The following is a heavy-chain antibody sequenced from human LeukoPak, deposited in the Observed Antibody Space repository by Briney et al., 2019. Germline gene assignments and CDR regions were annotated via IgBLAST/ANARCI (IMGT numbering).Heavy chain of an antibody. D-gene: IGHD6-6*01. CDR3: ASFRHTDI. CDR2: IDPDGDT. CDR1: GLSFNSYW. V-gene: IGHV3-74*03. Sequence: GPSLRPACAPSGLSFNSYWIRSVRQAPRKGLVWVVRIDPDGDTVYAESVRGRFTVSRDNAKNSVYLQMNSLRVEDTAVYYCASFRHTDIWGQGNTAIVSP. J-gene: IGHJ3*02.